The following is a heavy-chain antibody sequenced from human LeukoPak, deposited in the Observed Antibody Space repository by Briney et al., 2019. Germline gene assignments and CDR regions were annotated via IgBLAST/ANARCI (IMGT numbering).Heavy chain of an antibody. CDR2: IYHSGST. Sequence: PSETLSLTCTVSGYSVSSGYYWGWIRQPPGKGLEWIGSIYHSGSTYYNPSLKSRVIISVDTSKNQFSLKLSSVTAADTAVYYCARWDRGYNYGLFDYWGQGTLVTVSS. J-gene: IGHJ4*02. D-gene: IGHD5-18*01. CDR3: ARWDRGYNYGLFDY. CDR1: GYSVSSGYY. V-gene: IGHV4-38-2*02.